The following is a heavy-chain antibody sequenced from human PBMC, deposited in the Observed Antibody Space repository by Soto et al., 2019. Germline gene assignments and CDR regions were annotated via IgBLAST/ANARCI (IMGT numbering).Heavy chain of an antibody. CDR1: GFTFSSYA. CDR2: ISGSGGST. V-gene: IGHV3-23*01. J-gene: IGHJ5*02. D-gene: IGHD3-10*01. CDR3: AKDMASYYYGSGNWFDP. Sequence: EVQLLESGGGLVQPGGSLRLSCAASGFTFSSYAMSWVRQAPGKGLEWVSAISGSGGSTYYADSVKGRFTISRDNSTNTLYLQMTSLRAEDTAVYYCAKDMASYYYGSGNWFDPWGQGTLVTVSS.